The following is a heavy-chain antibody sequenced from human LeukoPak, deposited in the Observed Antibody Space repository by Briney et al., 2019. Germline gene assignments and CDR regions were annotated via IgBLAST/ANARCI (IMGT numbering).Heavy chain of an antibody. D-gene: IGHD4-17*01. CDR3: AIYGDYTFDY. CDR2: INHGGST. Sequence: SETLSLTCAVYGGSFSGYYRSWIRQPPGKGLEWIGNINHGGSTSYNPSLKSRVAFSVDTSKNQFSLNLSSVTAADTAVNYCAIYGDYTFDYWGQGTLVTVSS. V-gene: IGHV4-34*01. CDR1: GGSFSGYY. J-gene: IGHJ4*02.